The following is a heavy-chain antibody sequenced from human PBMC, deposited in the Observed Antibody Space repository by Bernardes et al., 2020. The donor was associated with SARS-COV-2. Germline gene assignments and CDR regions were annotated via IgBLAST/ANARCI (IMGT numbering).Heavy chain of an antibody. D-gene: IGHD6-13*01. CDR1: GYTFTGYY. Sequence: ASVKVSCKASGYTFTGYYMHWVRQAPGQGLEWMGWINPNSGGTNYAQKFQGWVTMTRDTSISTAYMELSRLRSDDTAVYYCARGSIAAAGTAIRPPDFDYWGQGTLVTVSS. V-gene: IGHV1-2*04. CDR3: ARGSIAAAGTAIRPPDFDY. CDR2: INPNSGGT. J-gene: IGHJ4*02.